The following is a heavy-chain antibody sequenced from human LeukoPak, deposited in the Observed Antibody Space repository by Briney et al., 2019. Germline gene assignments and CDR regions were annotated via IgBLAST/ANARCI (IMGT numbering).Heavy chain of an antibody. V-gene: IGHV1-2*02. CDR1: GYTFTGYY. Sequence: ASVKVSCKASGYTFTGYYIHWVRQAPGQGLEWMGWIKPNSGGTNYAQKFQGRVTMTRDTSISTAYMELSRLRSNDTAVYYCARGSIVGATFDYFDYWGQGTLVTVSS. D-gene: IGHD1-26*01. J-gene: IGHJ4*02. CDR3: ARGSIVGATFDYFDY. CDR2: IKPNSGGT.